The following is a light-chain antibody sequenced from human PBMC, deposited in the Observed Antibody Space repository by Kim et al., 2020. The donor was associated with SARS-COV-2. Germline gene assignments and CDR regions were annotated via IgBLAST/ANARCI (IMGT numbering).Light chain of an antibody. CDR2: DNN. Sequence: QSVLTQPPSVSAAPGQKVSISCSGSSSNIGSNYVSWYQLLPGAAPTLLIYDNNERPSGIRDRFSGSKSCTSATLDITGLQTADEADYYCGSWDTSVSSVVFGGGTQVTVL. J-gene: IGLJ2*01. V-gene: IGLV1-51*01. CDR1: SSNIGSNY. CDR3: GSWDTSVSSVV.